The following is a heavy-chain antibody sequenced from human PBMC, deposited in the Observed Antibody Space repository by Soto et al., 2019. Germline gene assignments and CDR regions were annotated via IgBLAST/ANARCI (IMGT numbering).Heavy chain of an antibody. CDR3: AKELYSNYNYYYYYYGMDV. V-gene: IGHV3-23*01. CDR1: GFTFSSYA. J-gene: IGHJ6*02. D-gene: IGHD4-4*01. CDR2: ISGSGGST. Sequence: SGGSLRLACAASGFTFSSYAMSWVRQAPGKGLEWVSAISGSGGSTYYADSVKGRFTISRDNSKNTLYLQMNSLRAEDTAVYYCAKELYSNYNYYYYYYGMDVWGQGTTVTVA.